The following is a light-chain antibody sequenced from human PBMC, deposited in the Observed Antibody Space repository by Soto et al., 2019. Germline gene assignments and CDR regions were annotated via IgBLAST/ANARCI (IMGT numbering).Light chain of an antibody. V-gene: IGKV1-5*03. Sequence: DIPLTQSPSTLSASLLERVTIXCRASQSISSWLAWYQQKPGKAPKLLIYKASSLESGVPSRFSGSGSGTEFTLTISSLQPDDFATYYCQQYNSYWTFGQGTKVDIK. CDR2: KAS. CDR1: QSISSW. J-gene: IGKJ1*01. CDR3: QQYNSYWT.